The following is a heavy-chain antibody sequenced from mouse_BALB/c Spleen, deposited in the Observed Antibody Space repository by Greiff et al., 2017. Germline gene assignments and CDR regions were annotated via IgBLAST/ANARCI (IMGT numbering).Heavy chain of an antibody. Sequence: EVKLVESGGGLVKPGGSLKLSCAASGFTFSSYTMSWVRQTPEKRLEWVATISSGGSYTYYPDSVKGRFTISRDNAKNTLYLQMSSLKSEDTAMYYCTREGYGNYVFDYWGQGTTLTVSS. CDR1: GFTFSSYT. CDR3: TREGYGNYVFDY. CDR2: ISSGGSYT. V-gene: IGHV5-6-4*01. D-gene: IGHD2-1*01. J-gene: IGHJ2*01.